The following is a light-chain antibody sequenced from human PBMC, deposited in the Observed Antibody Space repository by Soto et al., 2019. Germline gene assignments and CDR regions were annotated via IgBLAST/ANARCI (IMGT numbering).Light chain of an antibody. J-gene: IGLJ2*01. Sequence: SYELTQPPSVSVSPGHTASITCSGDKLGDKYACWYQQKPGQSPVLVIYQDTKRPSGIPERFSGSNSGNTATLTISGTQAMDEDDYYCQAWDSSTVVFGGGTKLTFL. V-gene: IGLV3-1*01. CDR1: KLGDKY. CDR3: QAWDSSTVV. CDR2: QDT.